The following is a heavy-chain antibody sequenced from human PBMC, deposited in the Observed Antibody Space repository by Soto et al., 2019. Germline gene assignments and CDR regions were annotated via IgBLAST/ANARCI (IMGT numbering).Heavy chain of an antibody. V-gene: IGHV3-23*01. J-gene: IGHJ2*01. CDR3: ARKILGSTTRPNYWYVDL. CDR2: ISGGGDAA. CDR1: GFTFINYA. Sequence: EVQVLESGGGLVQPGGSLRLSCAGSGFTFINYAMNWVRQAPGKGLEWVSSISGGGDAAFFPDSVGGRFTISRDNSKNTVTLQMNSLGVDDTAVYYCARKILGSTTRPNYWYVDLWGRGTLVTVSS. D-gene: IGHD7-27*01.